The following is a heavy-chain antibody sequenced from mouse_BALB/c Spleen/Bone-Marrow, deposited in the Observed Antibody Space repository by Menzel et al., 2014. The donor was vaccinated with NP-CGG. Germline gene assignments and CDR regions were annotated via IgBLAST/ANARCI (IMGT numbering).Heavy chain of an antibody. CDR1: GFTFSSFG. V-gene: IGHV5-17*02. Sequence: EVKLVESGGGLVQPGGSRELSCAASGFTFSSFGMHWVRQAPEKGLEWVAYISSGSSTIYYADTVKGRFTISRDNPKNTLFLQMTSLRSEDTAMYYCARSYDGYYGFAYWGQGTLVTVSA. CDR2: ISSGSSTI. J-gene: IGHJ3*01. CDR3: ARSYDGYYGFAY. D-gene: IGHD2-3*01.